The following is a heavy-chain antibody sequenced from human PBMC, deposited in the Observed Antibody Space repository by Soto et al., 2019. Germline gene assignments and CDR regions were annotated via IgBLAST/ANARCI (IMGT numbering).Heavy chain of an antibody. Sequence: QVHLVQSGAEVKKPGSSVKVSCKASGGTFSDYAISWVRQAPGQGLEWMGGVMPIFGTSNNAQKFQGRVTITADESTSTAYVELSGLTSDDTAVYYCATTLRPGVRVAGDYKYYYGMDVWGQGTTVTVSS. CDR1: GGTFSDYA. D-gene: IGHD6-19*01. CDR2: VMPIFGTS. V-gene: IGHV1-69*01. CDR3: ATTLRPGVRVAGDYKYYYGMDV. J-gene: IGHJ6*02.